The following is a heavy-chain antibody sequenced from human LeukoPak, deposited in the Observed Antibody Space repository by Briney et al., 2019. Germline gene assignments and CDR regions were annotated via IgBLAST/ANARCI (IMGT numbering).Heavy chain of an antibody. V-gene: IGHV5-51*01. J-gene: IGHJ4*02. CDR2: VYPGDSDT. D-gene: IGHD3-10*01. CDR1: GYSFTSYW. CDR3: ASPPSYYFGSGSYPLF. Sequence: GEALKISCKGSGYSFTSYWIGWVRQMPGKGLEWMGLVYPGDSDTRYSPSFQGQVPISADKSASTAYLQWRSLKASDTAMYYCASPPSYYFGSGSYPLFWGQGTLVTVSS.